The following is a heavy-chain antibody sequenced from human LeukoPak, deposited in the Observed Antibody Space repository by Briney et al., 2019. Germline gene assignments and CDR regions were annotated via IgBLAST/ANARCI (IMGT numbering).Heavy chain of an antibody. CDR1: GFTFSSYG. CDR3: ARVAVAAAGTWGYYYYYMDV. J-gene: IGHJ6*03. Sequence: GGSLRLSCAASGFTFSSYGMHWVRQAPGKGLEWVAFIRYDGSNKYYADSVKGRFTVSRDNSKNTLYLQMNSLRAEDTAVYYCARVAVAAAGTWGYYYYYMDVWGKGTTVTVSS. CDR2: IRYDGSNK. V-gene: IGHV3-30*02. D-gene: IGHD6-13*01.